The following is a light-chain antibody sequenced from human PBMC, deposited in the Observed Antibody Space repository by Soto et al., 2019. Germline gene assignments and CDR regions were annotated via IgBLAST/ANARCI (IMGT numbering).Light chain of an antibody. Sequence: QSVLTQPPSVSGAPGQRVTISCTGSSSNIGAGYDVHWYQQLPGTAPKLLIYGNSNRPSGVPDRFSGSKSGTSASLAITGLQAEYDAHYYCQSYDSSLSGYVFVTGTKVTVL. CDR3: QSYDSSLSGYV. V-gene: IGLV1-40*01. J-gene: IGLJ1*01. CDR2: GNS. CDR1: SSNIGAGYD.